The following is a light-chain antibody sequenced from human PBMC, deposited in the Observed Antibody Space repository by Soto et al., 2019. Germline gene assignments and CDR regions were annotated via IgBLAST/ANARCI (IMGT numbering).Light chain of an antibody. Sequence: QSVLTQPPSASGTPGQRVTISCSGSSSNIGDNTVNWYQHVPGTAPKLLIYSNYQRSSGVPERFSGSKSGTSASLAINGLQSEDEAVYYCAAWDDSLNGLFGGGTQLTVL. CDR1: SSNIGDNT. CDR3: AAWDDSLNGL. CDR2: SNY. V-gene: IGLV1-44*01. J-gene: IGLJ2*01.